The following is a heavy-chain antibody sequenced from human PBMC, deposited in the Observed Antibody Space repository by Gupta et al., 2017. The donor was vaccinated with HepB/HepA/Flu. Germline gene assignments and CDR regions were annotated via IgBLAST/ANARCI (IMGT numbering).Heavy chain of an antibody. CDR3: ARLGRVLGRWPDY. D-gene: IGHD3-3*02. CDR1: GGSISSSSYY. V-gene: IGHV4-39*01. Sequence: QLQLQESGPGLVKPSETLSLTCTVPGGSISSSSYYWGWIRQPPGKGLEWIGSIYYSGSTYYNPSLKSRVTISVDTSKNQFSLKLSSVTAADTAVYYCARLGRVLGRWPDYWGQGTLVTVSS. CDR2: IYYSGST. J-gene: IGHJ4*02.